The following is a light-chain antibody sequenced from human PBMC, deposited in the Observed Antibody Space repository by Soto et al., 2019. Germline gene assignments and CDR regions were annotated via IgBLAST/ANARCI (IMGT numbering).Light chain of an antibody. CDR2: GAS. J-gene: IGKJ5*01. CDR1: QSVSSSY. CDR3: QQYGSSAIT. V-gene: IGKV3-20*01. Sequence: IVLTQAPGTLSFSPGDRATLSCRASQSVSSSYLAWYQQKPGQAPRLLIYGASSRATGIPDRFSGSGSVTDFTLTISRLEPEDFAVYYCQQYGSSAITFGQGTRLEMK.